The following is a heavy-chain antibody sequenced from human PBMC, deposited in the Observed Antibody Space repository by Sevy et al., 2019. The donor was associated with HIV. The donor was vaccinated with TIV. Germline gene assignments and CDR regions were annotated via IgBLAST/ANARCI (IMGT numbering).Heavy chain of an antibody. CDR3: ARDSGVYDFWSGYYRGKGYGMDV. D-gene: IGHD3-3*01. CDR1: GYTFTSYG. J-gene: IGHJ6*02. Sequence: ASVKVSCKASGYTFTSYGISWVRQAPGQGLEWMGWISAYNGNTNYAQKLQGRVTMTTDTSTSTAYMELMSLRSDDTAVYYCARDSGVYDFWSGYYRGKGYGMDVWGQGTTVTVSS. V-gene: IGHV1-18*01. CDR2: ISAYNGNT.